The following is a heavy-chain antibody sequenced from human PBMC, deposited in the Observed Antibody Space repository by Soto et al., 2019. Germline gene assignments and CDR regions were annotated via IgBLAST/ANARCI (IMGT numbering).Heavy chain of an antibody. J-gene: IGHJ4*02. CDR3: ARLDKFNGGWS. V-gene: IGHV3-30*14. CDR2: VSHDGKSG. Sequence: QVQLVESGGGVVQPGRSLRLSCAASGFTFSSYAMHWVRRAPGKGLEWVAAVSHDGKSGFYADSVSGRFTVSRDNSNSLVYLQMDRLRPEDTALFYCARLDKFNGGWSRGQGTAVTVSS. CDR1: GFTFSSYA. D-gene: IGHD6-19*01.